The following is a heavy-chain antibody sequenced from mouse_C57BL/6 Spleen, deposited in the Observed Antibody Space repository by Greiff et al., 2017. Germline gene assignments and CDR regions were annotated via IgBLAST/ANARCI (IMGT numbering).Heavy chain of an antibody. CDR1: GYAFTNYL. CDR3: ARSSYYGSRNWYFVV. Sequence: VQLQQSGAELVRPGTSVKVSCKASGYAFTNYLIEWVKQRPGQGLEWIGVINPGSGGTNYNEKFKGKATLTADKSSSTAYMQLSSLTSEDSAVYFCARSSYYGSRNWYFVVWGTGTTVTVSS. J-gene: IGHJ1*03. V-gene: IGHV1-54*01. D-gene: IGHD1-1*01. CDR2: INPGSGGT.